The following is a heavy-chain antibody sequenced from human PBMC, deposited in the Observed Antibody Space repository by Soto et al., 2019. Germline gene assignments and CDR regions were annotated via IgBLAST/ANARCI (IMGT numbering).Heavy chain of an antibody. Sequence: GGSLRLSCAASGFTFSGSAMHWVRQASGKGLEWVGRIRSKANSYATAYAASVKGRFTISRDDSKNTAYLQMNSLKTEDAAVYYCSSHVDYYGSGSYRVDYWGQGTLVTVSS. CDR3: SSHVDYYGSGSYRVDY. D-gene: IGHD3-10*01. CDR2: IRSKANSYAT. J-gene: IGHJ4*02. CDR1: GFTFSGSA. V-gene: IGHV3-73*01.